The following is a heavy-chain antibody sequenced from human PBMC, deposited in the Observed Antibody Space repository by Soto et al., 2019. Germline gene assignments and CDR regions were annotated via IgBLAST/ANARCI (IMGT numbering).Heavy chain of an antibody. CDR1: GYTLTELS. J-gene: IGHJ3*02. V-gene: IGHV1-24*01. D-gene: IGHD1-1*01. CDR3: APYNWNDWDAFDI. CDR2: LDPGDGEP. Sequence: QVQLVQSGAEVKKPGASVKVSCKVSGYTLTELSMHWVRQAPGKGLEWMGGLDPGDGEPIYAQKFQGRDTMNEDTSTDTGYTELSSLRYEDTAVYGCAPYNWNDWDAFDIWGQGTLVTVSS.